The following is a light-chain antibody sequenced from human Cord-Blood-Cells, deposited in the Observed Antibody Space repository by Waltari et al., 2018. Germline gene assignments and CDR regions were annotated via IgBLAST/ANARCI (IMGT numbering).Light chain of an antibody. Sequence: QSALTQPASVSGSPGQSITISCTGTSSTVGGYNYVSWSQQHPGKAPKLMIYEVSNRPSGVSNRFSGSKSGNTASLTISGLQAEDEADYYCSSYTSSSTLVYVFGTGTKVTVL. CDR2: EVS. CDR3: SSYTSSSTLVYV. V-gene: IGLV2-14*01. J-gene: IGLJ1*01. CDR1: SSTVGGYNY.